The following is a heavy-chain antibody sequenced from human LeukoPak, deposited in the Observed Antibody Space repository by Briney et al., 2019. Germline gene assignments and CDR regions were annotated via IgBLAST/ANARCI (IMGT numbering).Heavy chain of an antibody. V-gene: IGHV3-23*01. CDR2: INLGGDRT. CDR3: AKDRQGSGMDV. D-gene: IGHD3-10*01. J-gene: IGHJ6*04. Sequence: GRSLRLSCAASGFPFSSYAMRWVRQAPAKGLGWVSAINLGGDRTHYAESVKGRFIISRDNFKNTLYLEMNRLRAEETALYYCAKDRQGSGMDVWGKGTAVTVSS. CDR1: GFPFSSYA.